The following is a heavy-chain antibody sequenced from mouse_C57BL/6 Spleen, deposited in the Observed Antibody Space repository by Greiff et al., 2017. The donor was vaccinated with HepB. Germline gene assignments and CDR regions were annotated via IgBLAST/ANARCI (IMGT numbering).Heavy chain of an antibody. Sequence: EVNVVESGGGLVQPKGSLKLSCAASGFSFNTYAMNWVRQAPGKGLEWVARIRSKSNNYATYYADSVKDRFTISRDDSESMLYLQMNNLKTEDTAMYYCVRETGTGFDYWGQGTTLTVSS. V-gene: IGHV10-1*01. CDR1: GFSFNTYA. J-gene: IGHJ2*01. D-gene: IGHD4-1*01. CDR3: VRETGTGFDY. CDR2: IRSKSNNYAT.